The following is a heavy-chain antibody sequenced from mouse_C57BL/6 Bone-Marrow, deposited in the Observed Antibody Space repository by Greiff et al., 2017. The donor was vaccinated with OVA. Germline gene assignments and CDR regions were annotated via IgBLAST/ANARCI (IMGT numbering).Heavy chain of an antibody. J-gene: IGHJ1*03. CDR3: TTDYYGYFDV. V-gene: IGHV14-4*01. CDR1: GFNIKDDY. Sequence: DVHLVESGAELVRPGASVKLSCTASGFNIKDDYMHWVKQRPEQGLEWIGWIDPENGDTEYASKFQGKATITADTSSNTAYLQLSSLTSEDTAVYYCTTDYYGYFDVWGTGTTVTVSS. D-gene: IGHD2-4*01. CDR2: IDPENGDT.